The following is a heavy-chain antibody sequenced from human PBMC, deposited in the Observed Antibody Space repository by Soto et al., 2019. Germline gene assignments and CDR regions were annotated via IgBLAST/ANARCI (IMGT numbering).Heavy chain of an antibody. V-gene: IGHV4-31*03. J-gene: IGHJ5*02. D-gene: IGHD3-22*01. CDR3: ARDTLGYDSSGYP. CDR1: GGSISSGGYY. CDR2: IYYSGST. Sequence: SETLSLTCTVSGGSISSGGYYWSWIRQHPGKGLEWIGYIYYSGSTYYNPSLKSRVTISVDTSKNQFSLKLSSVTAADTAVYYCARDTLGYDSSGYPWGQGTLVTVSS.